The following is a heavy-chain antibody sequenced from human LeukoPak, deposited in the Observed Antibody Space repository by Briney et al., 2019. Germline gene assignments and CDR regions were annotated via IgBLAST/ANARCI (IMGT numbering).Heavy chain of an antibody. CDR3: AKDPEYSSGWYVDY. CDR1: GFTFSSYA. V-gene: IGHV3-30*18. CDR2: ILYDGSNE. D-gene: IGHD6-19*01. Sequence: PGRSLRLSCAASGFTFSSYAMHWVRQAPGKGLEWVAVILYDGSNEYYADSVKGRFTISRDNSKNTLYLQMNSLRAEDTAVYYCAKDPEYSSGWYVDYWGQGTLVTVSS. J-gene: IGHJ4*02.